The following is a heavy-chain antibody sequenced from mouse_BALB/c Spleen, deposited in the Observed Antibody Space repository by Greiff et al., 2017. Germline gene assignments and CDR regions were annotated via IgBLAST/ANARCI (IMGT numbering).Heavy chain of an antibody. D-gene: IGHD2-14*01. Sequence: DVHLVESGPGLVKPSQSLSLTCTVTGYSITSDYAWNWIRQFPGNKLEWMGYISYSGSTSYNPSLKSRISITRDTSKNQFFLQLNSVTTEDTATYYCARSGYRYLYAMDYWGQGTSVTVSS. J-gene: IGHJ4*01. V-gene: IGHV3-2*02. CDR2: ISYSGST. CDR1: GYSITSDYA. CDR3: ARSGYRYLYAMDY.